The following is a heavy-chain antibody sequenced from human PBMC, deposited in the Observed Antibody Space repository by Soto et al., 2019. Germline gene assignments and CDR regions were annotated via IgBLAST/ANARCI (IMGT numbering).Heavy chain of an antibody. Sequence: GGSLRLSCAASGFTFSSYAMSWVRQAPGKGLEWVSAIRGSGSSTYYADSVKGRFTISRDNSKNTLYLQLNSLRAEDTALFYCAKTFDCSDGNCYYFDSWGQGTLVTVSS. D-gene: IGHD2-15*01. V-gene: IGHV3-23*01. CDR3: AKTFDCSDGNCYYFDS. CDR1: GFTFSSYA. CDR2: IRGSGSST. J-gene: IGHJ4*02.